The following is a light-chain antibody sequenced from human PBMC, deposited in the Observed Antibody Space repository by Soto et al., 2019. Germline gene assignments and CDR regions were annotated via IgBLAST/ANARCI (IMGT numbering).Light chain of an antibody. V-gene: IGKV1D-13*01. CDR1: QGISSA. CDR3: QQFNNYPLT. J-gene: IGKJ5*01. CDR2: DAS. Sequence: AIQLTQSPSSLSASVGDRVTITCRASQGISSAVAWYQQKPGKPPKLLMYDASSLESGVSPRFSGSGSGTDFTLSISSLQPEDFATYYCQQFNNYPLTFGQGTRLEN.